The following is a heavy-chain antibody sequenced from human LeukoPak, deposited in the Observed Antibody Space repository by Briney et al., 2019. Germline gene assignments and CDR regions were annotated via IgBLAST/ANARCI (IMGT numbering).Heavy chain of an antibody. J-gene: IGHJ6*02. CDR2: INHSGST. D-gene: IGHD2-2*01. Sequence: SETLSLTCAVYGGSFSGYYWSWIRQPPGKGLEWIGEINHSGSTNYSPSLKSRVTISVDTSKNQFSLKLSSVTAADTAVYYCARGARIVVVPADDYGMDVWGQGTTVTVSS. CDR3: ARGARIVVVPADDYGMDV. V-gene: IGHV4-34*01. CDR1: GGSFSGYY.